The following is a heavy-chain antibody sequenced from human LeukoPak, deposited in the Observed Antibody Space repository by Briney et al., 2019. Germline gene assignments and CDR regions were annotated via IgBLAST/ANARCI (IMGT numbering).Heavy chain of an antibody. Sequence: PSENLSLTCTVSGGSISSSSYYWGWIRQPPGKGLEWMGSIYYSGSTYYNPSLKSRVTISVDTSKNQFSLKLSSVTAADTAVYYCATYVDIVATISGPGVFDYWGQGTLVTVSS. V-gene: IGHV4-39*01. CDR2: IYYSGST. D-gene: IGHD5-12*01. CDR1: GGSISSSSYY. J-gene: IGHJ4*02. CDR3: ATYVDIVATISGPGVFDY.